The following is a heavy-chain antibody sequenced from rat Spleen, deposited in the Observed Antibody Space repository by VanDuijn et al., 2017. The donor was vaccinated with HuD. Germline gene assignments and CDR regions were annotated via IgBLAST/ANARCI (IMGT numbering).Heavy chain of an antibody. CDR3: ARDRMVARFEY. CDR1: GFSLTSYN. J-gene: IGHJ2*01. V-gene: IGHV2-41*01. CDR2: IWNTGGT. D-gene: IGHD1-3*01. Sequence: QVQLKESGPGLVQPSQTLSLTCTVAGFSLTSYNVHWVRQPPGKGLEWMGVIWNTGGTRYNSALKSRLRVSKDTSKSQVFLKMNSLQTEDTATYYCARDRMVARFEYWGQGVMVTVSS.